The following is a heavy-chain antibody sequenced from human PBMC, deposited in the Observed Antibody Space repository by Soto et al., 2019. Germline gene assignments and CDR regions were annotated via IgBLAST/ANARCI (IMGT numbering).Heavy chain of an antibody. CDR2: IDNDGVGT. J-gene: IGHJ4*02. V-gene: IGHV3-74*01. CDR1: GFTFRRHW. D-gene: IGHD5-12*01. Sequence: GGSLILSCAASGFTFRRHWMHWVRQIPGKGLMWVSRIDNDGVGTSYADSVRGRFTMSRDNAKNTLYLQMDNLRVEDTAVYFCARVGGFDPIHDYFGQGSLVTVSS. CDR3: ARVGGFDPIHDY.